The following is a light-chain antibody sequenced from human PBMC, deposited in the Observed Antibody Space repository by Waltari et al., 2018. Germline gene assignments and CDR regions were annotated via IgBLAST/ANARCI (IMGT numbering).Light chain of an antibody. CDR3: AAWDDSLNGRWV. Sequence: QSVLTQPPSASGTPGQRVTISCSGTYSNIGNNVVNCYQQLPGTAPKLLIYRNDLRPSGVPDRFSGSKSGSSASLAISGLHSEDEADYYCAAWDDSLNGRWVFGGGTKVTVL. J-gene: IGLJ3*02. CDR2: RND. V-gene: IGLV1-44*01. CDR1: YSNIGNNV.